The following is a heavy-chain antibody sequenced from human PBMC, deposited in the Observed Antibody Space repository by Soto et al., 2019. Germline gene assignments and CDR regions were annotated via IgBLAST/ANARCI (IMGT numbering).Heavy chain of an antibody. D-gene: IGHD3-10*01. V-gene: IGHV3-49*03. J-gene: IGHJ6*03. CDR2: IRSKAYGGTT. CDR3: TRVRITMVRGVIDYYYYYMDV. CDR1: GFTFGDYA. Sequence: PGGSLILSCTASGFTFGDYAMSWFPQAPGKGLEWVGFIRSKAYGGTTEYAASVKGRFTISRDDSKSIAYLQMNSLKTEDTAVYYCTRVRITMVRGVIDYYYYYMDVWGKGT.